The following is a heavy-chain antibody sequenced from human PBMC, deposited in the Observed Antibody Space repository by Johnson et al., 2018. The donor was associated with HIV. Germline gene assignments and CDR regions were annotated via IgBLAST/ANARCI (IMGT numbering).Heavy chain of an antibody. D-gene: IGHD1-26*01. CDR2: ISYDGSNK. CDR3: AKVGIEGPTALLRAFDI. CDR1: GFTFSNYG. Sequence: QVQLVESGGGVVQPGRSLRLSCAASGFTFSNYGMHWVRQAPGKGLEWVAVISYDGSNKYYGDSVKGRFTISRDNSKNTLYLQMNSRRAEDTAVFYCAKVGIEGPTALLRAFDIWGQGTMVTVAS. J-gene: IGHJ3*02. V-gene: IGHV3-30*18.